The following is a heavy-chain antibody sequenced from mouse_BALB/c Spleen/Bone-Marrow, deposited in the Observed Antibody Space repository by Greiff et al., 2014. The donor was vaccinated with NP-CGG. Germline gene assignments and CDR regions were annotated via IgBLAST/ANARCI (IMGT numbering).Heavy chain of an antibody. CDR1: GFSFTDYF. CDR3: GRYGYDAMDF. CDR2: IHPYNGDT. J-gene: IGHJ4*01. D-gene: IGHD1-1*02. Sequence: EVKLQESGPELVKPGASVKLSCRASGFSFTDYFINWVKQSHGKSLEWIGRIHPYNGDTFHNQKFKVKATLTVDKSSNTARMELLSLTSEDSAVYYCGRYGYDAMDFWGQGTSVTVSS. V-gene: IGHV1-37*01.